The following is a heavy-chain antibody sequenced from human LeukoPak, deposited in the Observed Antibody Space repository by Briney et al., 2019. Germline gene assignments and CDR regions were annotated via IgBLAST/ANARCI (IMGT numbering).Heavy chain of an antibody. Sequence: PGGSLRLSCAASGFTFSGYEMNWVRQAPEKGLEWVSYISNSGTTIYYTDSVKGRFTISRDNAKNSLYLQMNSLRAEDTAVYYCASARLEILWLQELDYWGQGTLVTVSS. D-gene: IGHD3-10*01. V-gene: IGHV3-48*03. CDR1: GFTFSGYE. CDR3: ASARLEILWLQELDY. CDR2: ISNSGTTI. J-gene: IGHJ4*02.